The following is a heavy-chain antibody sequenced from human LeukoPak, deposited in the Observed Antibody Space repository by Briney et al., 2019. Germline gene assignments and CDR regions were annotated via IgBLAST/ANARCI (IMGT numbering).Heavy chain of an antibody. J-gene: IGHJ6*03. CDR1: GYTFTSYG. CDR2: ISAYNGNT. CDR3: ARNPPHDYSNYPVDYYYYMDV. V-gene: IGHV1-18*01. Sequence: ASVKVSCKASGYTFTSYGISWVRQAPGQGLEWMGWISAYNGNTNYAQKLQGRVTMTTDTSTSTAYMELRSLRSDDTAVDYCARNPPHDYSNYPVDYYYYMDVWGKGTTVTVSS. D-gene: IGHD4-11*01.